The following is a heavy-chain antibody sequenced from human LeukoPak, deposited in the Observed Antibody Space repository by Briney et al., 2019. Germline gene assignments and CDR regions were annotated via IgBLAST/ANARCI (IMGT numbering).Heavy chain of an antibody. V-gene: IGHV3-64D*09. J-gene: IGHJ4*02. CDR2: ISSNGGNT. CDR1: GFTFSSYA. D-gene: IGHD2-8*01. Sequence: GGSLRLSCSGSGFTFSSYAIHWVRQAPGKGLQYVSGISSNGGNTYNADSVKGRFTISRDNSKNTVDLQMSSLRAEDTAVYYCVKRNGLYFDYWGQGTLVTVSS. CDR3: VKRNGLYFDY.